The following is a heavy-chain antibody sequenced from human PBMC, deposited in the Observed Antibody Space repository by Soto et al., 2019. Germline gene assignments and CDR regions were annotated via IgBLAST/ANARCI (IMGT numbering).Heavy chain of an antibody. CDR3: ACFEESRYYYYGRVL. CDR2: INSDGSST. D-gene: IGHD3-16*01. CDR1: GFTFSSYW. V-gene: IGHV3-74*01. Sequence: PGGSLRLSCAASGFTFSSYWMHWVRQAPGKGLVWVSRINSDGSSTTYADSVKGRFTISRDNAKNSLYLQMNSVRAEDTAVYYCACFEESRYYYYGRVLWCQETTLPASS. J-gene: IGHJ6*02.